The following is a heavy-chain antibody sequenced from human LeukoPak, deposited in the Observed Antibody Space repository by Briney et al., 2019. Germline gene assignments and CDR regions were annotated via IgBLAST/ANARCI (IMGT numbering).Heavy chain of an antibody. Sequence: PSETLSLTCAVYGGSFSGYYWSWIRQPPGKGLEWIGEINHSGSTNYNPSLKSRVTISVDTSKNQFSLKLSSVTAADTAVYYCATGTGLLWFGESLKSNWFDPWGQGTLVTVSS. D-gene: IGHD3-10*01. J-gene: IGHJ5*02. CDR3: ATGTGLLWFGESLKSNWFDP. CDR2: INHSGST. CDR1: GGSFSGYY. V-gene: IGHV4-34*01.